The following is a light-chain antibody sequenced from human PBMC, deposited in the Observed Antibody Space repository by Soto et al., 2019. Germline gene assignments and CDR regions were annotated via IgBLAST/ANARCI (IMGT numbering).Light chain of an antibody. CDR1: QNVGSSN. CDR3: QQLGDTPPFA. J-gene: IGKJ3*01. CDR2: GAS. V-gene: IGKV3-20*01. Sequence: EIVLTQSPGTLSLSPGERAILSCRASQNVGSSNLAWYQQKPGQAPRLLIYGASIRATGIPDRLSGSGSGTDSTLTTTILEPEDFAVYYCQQLGDTPPFAFGPGTKVDFK.